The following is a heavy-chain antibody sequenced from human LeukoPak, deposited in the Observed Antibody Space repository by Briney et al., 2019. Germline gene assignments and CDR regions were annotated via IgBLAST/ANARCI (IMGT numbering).Heavy chain of an antibody. CDR2: IYYSGST. CDR1: GGSISSSSYY. Sequence: PSETLSLTCTVSGGSISSSSYYWGWIRQPPGKGLEWIGSIYYSGSTYYNPSLKSRVTISVDTSKNQFSLKLSSVTAADTAVYYCARGSSIFGVVIRDNWFDPWGQGTLVTVSS. J-gene: IGHJ5*02. V-gene: IGHV4-39*01. D-gene: IGHD3-3*01. CDR3: ARGSSIFGVVIRDNWFDP.